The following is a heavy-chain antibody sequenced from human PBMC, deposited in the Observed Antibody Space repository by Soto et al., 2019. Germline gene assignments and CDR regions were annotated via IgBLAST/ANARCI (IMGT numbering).Heavy chain of an antibody. V-gene: IGHV1-2*02. D-gene: IGHD6-13*01. CDR1: GYTFTGYY. Sequence: GASVKVSCKASGYTFTGYYMHWVRQAPGQGLEWMGWINPNSGGTNYAQKFQGRVTMTRDTSISTAYMELSRLRSDDTAVYYCARSPEVSSWPYYGMDVWGQGTTVTVSS. CDR3: ARSPEVSSWPYYGMDV. CDR2: INPNSGGT. J-gene: IGHJ6*02.